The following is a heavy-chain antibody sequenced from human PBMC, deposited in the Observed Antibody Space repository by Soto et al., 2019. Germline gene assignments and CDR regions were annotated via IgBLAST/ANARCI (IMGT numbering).Heavy chain of an antibody. Sequence: GGSLRLSCAASGFTFGDYSMHWVRQAPGKGLEWVSVIRWNGSNKYYADSVKGRFTISRDNSKNTLYLQMNSLRPEDTAVYYCASLGYDSSGDYFDHWGQGTLVTVSS. V-gene: IGHV3-33*08. CDR2: IRWNGSNK. CDR1: GFTFGDYS. D-gene: IGHD3-22*01. J-gene: IGHJ4*02. CDR3: ASLGYDSSGDYFDH.